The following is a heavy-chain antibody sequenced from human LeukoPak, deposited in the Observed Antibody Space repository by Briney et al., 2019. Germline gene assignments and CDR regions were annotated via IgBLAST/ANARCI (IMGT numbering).Heavy chain of an antibody. J-gene: IGHJ4*02. CDR3: ARGGVVPAAPRY. D-gene: IGHD2-2*01. CDR2: IKEDGRET. Sequence: GGSLRLSCAASGFTFSSYWMSWVRQAPGKGLEWVANIKEDGRETYYLDSVKGRFTISRDNAKNSLDLQMNSLRVEDTAIYYCARGGVVPAAPRYWGQGTLVTVSS. CDR1: GFTFSSYW. V-gene: IGHV3-7*01.